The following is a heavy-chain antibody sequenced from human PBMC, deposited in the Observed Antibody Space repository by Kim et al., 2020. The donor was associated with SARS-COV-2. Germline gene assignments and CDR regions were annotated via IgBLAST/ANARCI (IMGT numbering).Heavy chain of an antibody. CDR3: AKRGVFAVMGRLCDY. CDR2: ITGNGAVT. V-gene: IGHV3-23*01. J-gene: IGHJ4*01. D-gene: IGHD2-15*01. Sequence: GGSLRRSCAASGFTFSTYGMSWVRQAPGKVLEWVSAITGNGAVTYYADSVKGRFAISRDNCKNTLYLQMNSLGAEDTAIYYCAKRGVFAVMGRLCDYWG. CDR1: GFTFSTYG.